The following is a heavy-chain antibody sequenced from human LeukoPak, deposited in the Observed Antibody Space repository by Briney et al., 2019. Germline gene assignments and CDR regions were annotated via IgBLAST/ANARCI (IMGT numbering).Heavy chain of an antibody. D-gene: IGHD3-3*01. V-gene: IGHV3-11*04. Sequence: GGSLRLSCAASGFTFSDYYMSWIRQAPGKGLEWVSYISSSGSTIYYADSVRGRFTISRDNAKNSLYLQMNSLRAEDTAVYYCARDLYDFWSGPTPFDYWGQGTLVTVSS. CDR3: ARDLYDFWSGPTPFDY. CDR1: GFTFSDYY. CDR2: ISSSGSTI. J-gene: IGHJ4*02.